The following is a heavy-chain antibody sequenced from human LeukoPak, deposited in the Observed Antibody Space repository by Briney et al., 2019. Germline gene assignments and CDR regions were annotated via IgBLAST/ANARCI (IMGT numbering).Heavy chain of an antibody. CDR3: ARDSAGDYVLDY. Sequence: PSETLSLTCTVSGGSVGSGSYYWSWIRQPPGKGLEWIGYIYYSGSTNYNPSLKSRVTISVDTSKNQFSLKLSSVTAADTAVYYCARDSAGDYVLDYWGQGTLVTVSS. V-gene: IGHV4-61*01. CDR2: IYYSGST. J-gene: IGHJ4*02. D-gene: IGHD4-17*01. CDR1: GGSVGSGSYY.